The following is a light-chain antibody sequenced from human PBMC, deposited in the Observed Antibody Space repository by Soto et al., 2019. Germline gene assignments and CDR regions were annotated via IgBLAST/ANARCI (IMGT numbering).Light chain of an antibody. CDR3: QQYDTCPWT. J-gene: IGKJ1*01. V-gene: IGKV3D-15*01. CDR1: QRLSKS. CDR2: GAS. Sequence: IVLTQYPATLVVSRGERAIGGCRTSQRLSKSLVWYQQKPGQAPRLLIYGASNRATGIPDRFSGSGSGTEFTLTISSLQSEDFAVYYCQQYDTCPWTFGQGTKVDIK.